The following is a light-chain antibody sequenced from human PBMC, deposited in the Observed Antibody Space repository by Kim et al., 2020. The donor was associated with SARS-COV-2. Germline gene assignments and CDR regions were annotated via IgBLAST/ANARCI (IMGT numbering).Light chain of an antibody. Sequence: ASVKLTCTLSRGHIRYAIAWHQQQPEKGPRYLMKVNSDGSHNKGDGIPDRFSGSSSGADRYLTISSLQSEDEADYYCQTWGTTVVFGGGTQLTVL. V-gene: IGLV4-69*01. CDR3: QTWGTTVV. J-gene: IGLJ2*01. CDR2: VNSDGSH. CDR1: RGHIRYA.